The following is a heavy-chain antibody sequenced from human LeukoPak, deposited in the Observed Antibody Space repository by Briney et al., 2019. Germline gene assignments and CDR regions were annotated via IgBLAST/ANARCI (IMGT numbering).Heavy chain of an antibody. V-gene: IGHV3-7*01. J-gene: IGHJ4*02. CDR1: GFTFSSYW. CDR3: ARGFTVTTGGVFDY. CDR2: IKQDGSEK. Sequence: GGSLRLSCAASGFTFSSYWMSWVHQAPGKGLEWVANIKQDGSEKYYVDSVKGRFTISRDNAKNSLYLQMNSLRAEDTAVYYCARGFTVTTGGVFDYWGQGTLVTVSS. D-gene: IGHD4-17*01.